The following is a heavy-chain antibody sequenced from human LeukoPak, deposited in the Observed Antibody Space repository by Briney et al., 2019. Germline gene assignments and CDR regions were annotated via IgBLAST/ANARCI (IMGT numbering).Heavy chain of an antibody. CDR3: ARAAALDH. CDR2: ISYDGSHK. CDR1: GFTFSTYA. D-gene: IGHD6-13*01. Sequence: SGGSLRLSCAASGFTFSTYAMHWVRQAPGKGLEWVAVISYDGSHKYYADSVKGRFTISRDNAKNSLFLQMNSLRAEDTAVYYCARAAALDHWGQGTLVTVSS. J-gene: IGHJ4*02. V-gene: IGHV3-30-3*01.